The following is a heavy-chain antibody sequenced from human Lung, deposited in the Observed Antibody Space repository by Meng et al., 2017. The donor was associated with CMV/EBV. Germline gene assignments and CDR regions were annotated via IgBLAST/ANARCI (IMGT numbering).Heavy chain of an antibody. D-gene: IGHD6-19*01. CDR3: ARAGYSSGWYELYFDY. CDR2: ISSSSSYI. J-gene: IGHJ4*02. Sequence: GESXKISXAASGFTFSSYSMNWVRQAPGKGLEWVSSISSSSSYIYYADSVKGRFTISRDNAKNSLYLQMNSLRAEDTAVYYCARAGYSSGWYELYFDYWGQGTXVTVSS. V-gene: IGHV3-21*01. CDR1: GFTFSSYS.